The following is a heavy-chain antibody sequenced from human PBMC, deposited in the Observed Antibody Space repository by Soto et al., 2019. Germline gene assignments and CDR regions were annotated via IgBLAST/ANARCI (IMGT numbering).Heavy chain of an antibody. Sequence: ASVKVSCKASGYTFTSYYMHWVRQAPGQGLEWMGIINPSGGSTSYAQKFQGRVTMTRDTSTSTVYMELSSLTADDSALYYCAKPSHEMLTGYSPFDHWGQGTLVTVSS. CDR3: AKPSHEMLTGYSPFDH. V-gene: IGHV1-46*01. D-gene: IGHD3-9*01. CDR2: INPSGGST. CDR1: GYTFTSYY. J-gene: IGHJ4*02.